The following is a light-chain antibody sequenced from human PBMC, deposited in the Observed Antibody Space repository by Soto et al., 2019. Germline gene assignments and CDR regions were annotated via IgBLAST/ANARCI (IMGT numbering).Light chain of an antibody. Sequence: ESVLTQSPGTLSLSPGERATLSCRASQSVSSNYLAWYQQKPGQAPRLLIYGASTRATGIPDRFSGSGSGTDFTRTISRLEPDDSAVYYCQQYGSSPTWTFGQGTKVEIK. CDR3: QQYGSSPTWT. J-gene: IGKJ1*01. CDR2: GAS. V-gene: IGKV3-20*01. CDR1: QSVSSNY.